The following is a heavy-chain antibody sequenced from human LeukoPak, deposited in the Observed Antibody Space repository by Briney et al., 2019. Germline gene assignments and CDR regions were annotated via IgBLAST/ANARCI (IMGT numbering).Heavy chain of an antibody. D-gene: IGHD3-22*01. V-gene: IGHV1-46*01. CDR1: GYTFTSYY. J-gene: IGHJ4*02. CDR3: ATVPMQQSYYDSSGYYPFDY. Sequence: GASVKVSCKASGYTFTSYYMHWVRQAPGQGLEWMGIINPSGGSTSYAQKFQGRVTMTRDTSTSTVYMELSSLRSEDTAVYYCATVPMQQSYYDSSGYYPFDYWGQGTLVTVSS. CDR2: INPSGGST.